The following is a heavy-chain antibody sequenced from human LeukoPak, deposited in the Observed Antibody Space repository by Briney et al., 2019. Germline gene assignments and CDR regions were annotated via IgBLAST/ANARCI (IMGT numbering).Heavy chain of an antibody. CDR2: ISGSGGST. V-gene: IGHV3-23*01. CDR1: GFTFSSYA. CDR3: ARVPLHSGSYGDY. Sequence: GGSLRLSCAASGFTFSSYAMSWVRQAPGKGLEWASAISGSGGSTYYADSVKGRFTISRDNSKNTLYLQMNSLRAEDTAVYYCARVPLHSGSYGDYWGQGTLVTVSS. D-gene: IGHD1-26*01. J-gene: IGHJ4*02.